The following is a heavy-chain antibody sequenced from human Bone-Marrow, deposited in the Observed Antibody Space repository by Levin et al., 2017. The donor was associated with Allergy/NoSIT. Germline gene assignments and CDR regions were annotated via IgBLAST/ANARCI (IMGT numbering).Heavy chain of an antibody. CDR3: AKGMRFGAIDYHYAMDV. D-gene: IGHD3-10*01. Sequence: SRFTFSSYAMHWVRQAPGKGLEWVAVISYDGSNTYYADSVKGRFTISRDNSKNTLYVQMNSLRAEDTAVYYCAKGMRFGAIDYHYAMDVWGQGTTVTVS. CDR2: ISYDGSNT. CDR1: RFTFSSYA. J-gene: IGHJ6*02. V-gene: IGHV3-30*18.